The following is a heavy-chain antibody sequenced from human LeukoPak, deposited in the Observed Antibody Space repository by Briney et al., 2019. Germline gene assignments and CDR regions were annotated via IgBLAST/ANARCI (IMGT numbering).Heavy chain of an antibody. Sequence: GGSLRLSCAASGFTFSSYAMHWVRQAPGKGLEWVAVISYDGSNKYYADSVKGRFTISRDNPKNTLYLQMNSLRAEDTAVYYCARVPAKYYEVDYWGQGTLVTVSS. J-gene: IGHJ4*02. CDR3: ARVPAKYYEVDY. CDR1: GFTFSSYA. V-gene: IGHV3-30-3*01. D-gene: IGHD3-22*01. CDR2: ISYDGSNK.